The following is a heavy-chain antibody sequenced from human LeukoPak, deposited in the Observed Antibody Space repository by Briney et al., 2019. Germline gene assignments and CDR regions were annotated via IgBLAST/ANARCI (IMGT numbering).Heavy chain of an antibody. D-gene: IGHD3-10*01. V-gene: IGHV3-74*01. CDR3: ARVRGLYGSGSYYSLYYFDY. CDR2: LNSDGSST. J-gene: IGHJ4*02. Sequence: GGSLRLSCAASGFPFSSYWMPWVRQAPGKGLVWVSRLNSDGSSTSYADSVKGRFTISRDNAKNTPYLQMNSLRVEDTAVYYCARVRGLYGSGSYYSLYYFDYWGQGTLVTVSS. CDR1: GFPFSSYW.